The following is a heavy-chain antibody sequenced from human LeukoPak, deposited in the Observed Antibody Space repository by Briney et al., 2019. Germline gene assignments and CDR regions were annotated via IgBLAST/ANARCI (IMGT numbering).Heavy chain of an antibody. Sequence: PGRSLRLSCAASGFTFSSYGMHWVRQAPGKGLEWVAVISYDGSNKYYADSVKGRFTISRDNSKNTLYLQMNSLRAEDTAVYYCAKATVGAFDIWGQGTMVTVSS. CDR3: AKATVGAFDI. D-gene: IGHD4-23*01. V-gene: IGHV3-30*18. CDR1: GFTFSSYG. CDR2: ISYDGSNK. J-gene: IGHJ3*02.